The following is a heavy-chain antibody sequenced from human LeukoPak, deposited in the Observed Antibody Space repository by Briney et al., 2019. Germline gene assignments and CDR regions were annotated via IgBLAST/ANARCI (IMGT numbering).Heavy chain of an antibody. J-gene: IGHJ5*02. Sequence: SVKVSCKASGGTSSSYAISWVRQAPGQGLEWMGGIIPIFGTANYAQKFQGRVTITADESTSTAYMELSSLRSEDTAVYYCARDFYAAVAGRANWFDPWGQGTLVTVSS. CDR2: IIPIFGTA. V-gene: IGHV1-69*13. D-gene: IGHD6-19*01. CDR1: GGTSSSYA. CDR3: ARDFYAAVAGRANWFDP.